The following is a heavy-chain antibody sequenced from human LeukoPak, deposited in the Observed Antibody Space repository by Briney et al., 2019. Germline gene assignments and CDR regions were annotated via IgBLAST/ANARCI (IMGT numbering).Heavy chain of an antibody. D-gene: IGHD2-8*01. J-gene: IGHJ5*02. V-gene: IGHV4-39*01. Sequence: PSETLSLTCTVSGGSISSSRYYWAWIRQPPGKGLEWIGSIYYSGSTYSNPSLKSRVTMAVDTSRNQFSLRLSSVTAADTAVYYCARWGDLYCTNGICSPYNWFDPWGQGTLVTVSS. CDR2: IYYSGST. CDR3: ARWGDLYCTNGICSPYNWFDP. CDR1: GGSISSSRYY.